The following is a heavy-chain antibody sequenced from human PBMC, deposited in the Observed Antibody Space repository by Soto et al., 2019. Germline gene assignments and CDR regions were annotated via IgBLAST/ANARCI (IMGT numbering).Heavy chain of an antibody. CDR2: IKSKTDGGST. D-gene: IGHD3-10*01. J-gene: IGHJ5*02. CDR1: GFSFKDVW. Sequence: LRLSCVASGFSFKDVWMNWVRQAPGKGLEWIGRIKSKTDGGSTDYAAPVKGRFSISRDDSKNTLFLQMNSLKIEDTAVYYCTPEEGYGSGTDWFDPWGQGTLVTVS. V-gene: IGHV3-15*01. CDR3: TPEEGYGSGTDWFDP.